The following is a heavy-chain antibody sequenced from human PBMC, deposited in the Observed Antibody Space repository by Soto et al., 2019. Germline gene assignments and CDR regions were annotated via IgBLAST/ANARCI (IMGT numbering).Heavy chain of an antibody. CDR3: AKDVVVGATPGLGDYYYYYGMDV. D-gene: IGHD1-26*01. CDR2: ISCDGSNK. Sequence: QVQLVESGGGVVQPGRSLRLSCAASGFTFSSYGMHWVRQAPGKGLEWVAVISCDGSNKYYADSVKGRFTITRDNSKNTLYLQMNSLRAEDTAVYYCAKDVVVGATPGLGDYYYYYGMDVWGQGTTVTVSS. V-gene: IGHV3-30*18. J-gene: IGHJ6*02. CDR1: GFTFSSYG.